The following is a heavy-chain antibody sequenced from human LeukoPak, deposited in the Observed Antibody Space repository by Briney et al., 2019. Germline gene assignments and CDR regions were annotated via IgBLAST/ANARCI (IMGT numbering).Heavy chain of an antibody. CDR2: INHSGST. D-gene: IGHD3-3*01. CDR1: GGSFSGYY. Sequence: SETLSLTCAVYGGSFSGYYWSWIRQPPGKGLEWIGEINHSGSTNYNPSLKSRVTISVDTSKNQFSLKLSSVTAADTAVYYCARGVVTIFGVVILYYYGMDVWGQGTTVTVSS. J-gene: IGHJ6*02. V-gene: IGHV4-34*01. CDR3: ARGVVTIFGVVILYYYGMDV.